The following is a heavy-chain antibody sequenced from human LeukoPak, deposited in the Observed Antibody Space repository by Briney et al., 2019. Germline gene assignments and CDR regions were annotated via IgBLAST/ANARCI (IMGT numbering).Heavy chain of an antibody. CDR1: GFTFSGYA. CDR3: AKDPQYSGYSRFDY. Sequence: PGGSLRLSCAASGFTFSGYAMSWVRQAPGKGLEWVSAISGSGGSTYYADSVKGRFTISRDNSKNTLYLQMNSLRAEDTAVYYCAKDPQYSGYSRFDYWGQGTLVTVSS. J-gene: IGHJ4*02. CDR2: ISGSGGST. V-gene: IGHV3-23*01. D-gene: IGHD5-12*01.